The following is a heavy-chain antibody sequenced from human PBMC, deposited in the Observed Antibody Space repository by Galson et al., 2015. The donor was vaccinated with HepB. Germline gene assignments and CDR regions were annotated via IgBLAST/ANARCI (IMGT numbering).Heavy chain of an antibody. CDR3: AQSGSYHPLHI. J-gene: IGHJ3*02. V-gene: IGHV3-72*01. Sequence: SLRLSCAASGFTFSDHYMDWVRQAPGKGLEWVGRIRKKVNSYTTEYAASVRGRFTISRDDSKNSLYLQMNSLKSEDTAVYYCAQSGSYHPLHIWGQGTMVTVSS. CDR2: IRKKVNSYTT. CDR1: GFTFSDHY. D-gene: IGHD1-26*01.